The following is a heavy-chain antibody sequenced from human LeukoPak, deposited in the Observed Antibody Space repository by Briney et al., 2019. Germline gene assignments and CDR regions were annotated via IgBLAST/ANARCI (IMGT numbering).Heavy chain of an antibody. V-gene: IGHV3-30*02. J-gene: IGHJ4*02. CDR1: GFTFSNFG. D-gene: IGHD6-13*01. Sequence: PGGSLRLSCAASGFTFSNFGMHWVRQAPGKGLEWMSFVRYDGSGKYYSDSVKGRFTISRDNSKNTLYLQMNSLRTEDTAVYYCAKDSSGSSWYWDYWGQGTLVTVSS. CDR2: VRYDGSGK. CDR3: AKDSSGSSWYWDY.